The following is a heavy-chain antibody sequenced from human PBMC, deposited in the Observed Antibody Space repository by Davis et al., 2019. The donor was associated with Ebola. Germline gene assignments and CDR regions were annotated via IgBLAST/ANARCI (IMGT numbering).Heavy chain of an antibody. Sequence: MPSETLSLTCAVSGGSISSSNWWSWVRQPPGKGLEWIGEIYHSGSTNYNPSLKSRVTISVDRSKNQFSLTLSSVTAADTAVYYCARGGYCSGGSCHTYHYWGQGTLVTVSS. CDR1: GGSISSSNW. D-gene: IGHD2-15*01. J-gene: IGHJ4*02. V-gene: IGHV4-4*02. CDR2: IYHSGST. CDR3: ARGGYCSGGSCHTYHY.